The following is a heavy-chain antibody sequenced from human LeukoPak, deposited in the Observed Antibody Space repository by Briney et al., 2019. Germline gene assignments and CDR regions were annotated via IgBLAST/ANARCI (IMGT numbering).Heavy chain of an antibody. CDR2: IAYGGSYK. Sequence: PGTSPRLPCAGSGFPFRYHAMHWVRPGPGQGLEWGAVIAYGGSYKHHADSLRGRFTISRDNSRDTLYLQINSLRPEDTALYYCARNKTITAFFGMDVWGQGTTVIVSS. CDR3: ARNKTITAFFGMDV. CDR1: GFPFRYHA. V-gene: IGHV3-30*03. D-gene: IGHD2/OR15-2a*01. J-gene: IGHJ6*02.